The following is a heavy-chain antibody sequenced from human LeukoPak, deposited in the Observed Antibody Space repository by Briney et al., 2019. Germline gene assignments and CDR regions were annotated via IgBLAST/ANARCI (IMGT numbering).Heavy chain of an antibody. D-gene: IGHD2-21*02. CDR3: ARTDETAPAEDFQH. CDR2: IYSGGST. CDR1: GFSVSSNY. Sequence: GGSLRLSCAASGFSVSSNYMSWVRQAPGKGLEWVSVIYSGGSTYYADSVKGRFTISRDNSKNTLYLQMKSPRAEDTAVYYCARTDETAPAEDFQHWGQGTLVTVSS. J-gene: IGHJ1*01. V-gene: IGHV3-53*01.